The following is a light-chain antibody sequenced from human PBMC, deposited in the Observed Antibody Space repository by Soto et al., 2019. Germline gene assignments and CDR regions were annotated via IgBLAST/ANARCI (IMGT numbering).Light chain of an antibody. CDR1: QSLLHSSGKTF. J-gene: IGKJ1*01. CDR2: EAS. CDR3: MQSIQLPKT. V-gene: IGKV2D-29*01. Sequence: VLTPTPLSLSVTPGQPASISCKSSQSLLHSSGKTFLYWYLQKAGQPPQLLIYEASNRFPGVPDRFRGSGSGTVFTLKISRVEAEDVGVYYCMQSIQLPKTFGQGTKVEIK.